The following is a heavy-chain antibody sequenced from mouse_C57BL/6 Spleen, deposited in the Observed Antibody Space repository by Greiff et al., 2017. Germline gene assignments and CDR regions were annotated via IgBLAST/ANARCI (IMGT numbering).Heavy chain of an antibody. V-gene: IGHV5-9-1*02. CDR3: TRDDDGYYGAMDY. J-gene: IGHJ4*01. Sequence: EVKLVESGEGLVKPGGSLKLSCAASGFTFSSYALSWVRQTPEKRLEWVAYISSGGDYIYYADTVKGRFTISRDNARKTLYLQMSSLKSEDTAMYYCTRDDDGYYGAMDYWGQGTSVTVSS. D-gene: IGHD2-3*01. CDR2: ISSGGDYI. CDR1: GFTFSSYA.